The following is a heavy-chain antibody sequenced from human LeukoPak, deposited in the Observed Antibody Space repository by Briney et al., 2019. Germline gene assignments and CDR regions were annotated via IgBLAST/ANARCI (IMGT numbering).Heavy chain of an antibody. CDR2: ISYDGSNK. J-gene: IGHJ4*02. CDR3: ARGSSRIAARPFDY. V-gene: IGHV3-30*04. Sequence: GGSLRLSCAASGFTFSSYAMHWVRQAPGKGLEWVAVISYDGSNKYYADSVKGRFTISRDNSKNTLYLQVNSLRAEDTAVYYCARGSSRIAARPFDYWGQGTLVTVSS. D-gene: IGHD6-6*01. CDR1: GFTFSSYA.